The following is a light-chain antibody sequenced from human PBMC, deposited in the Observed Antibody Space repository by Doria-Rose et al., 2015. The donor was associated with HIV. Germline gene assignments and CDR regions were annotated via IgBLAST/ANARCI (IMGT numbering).Light chain of an antibody. V-gene: IGKV1-5*03. CDR2: KAS. Sequence: DVPVTQSPSTLSASVGDRVTITCRASQSISTWLAWYQQKPGKAPKLLIYKASSLESGVPSRFSGSGSGTEFTLTISSLQPDDFASYYCQHYQSYPYTFGQGTKLEIK. CDR1: QSISTW. J-gene: IGKJ2*01. CDR3: QHYQSYPYT.